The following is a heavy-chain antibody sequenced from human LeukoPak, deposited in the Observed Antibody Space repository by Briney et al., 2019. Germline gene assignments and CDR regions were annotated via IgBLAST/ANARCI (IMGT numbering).Heavy chain of an antibody. Sequence: GGSLRLSCVASGFTFSIYAIHWVRQAPGKGLEWVAVISDDGSKKYYADSVRGRLTISRDNSKSTLFLQMNSLRAEDTAVYYCARGQDGPVDYWGQGTLVTASS. CDR2: ISDDGSKK. J-gene: IGHJ4*02. CDR1: GFTFSIYA. CDR3: ARGQDGPVDY. V-gene: IGHV3-30*04.